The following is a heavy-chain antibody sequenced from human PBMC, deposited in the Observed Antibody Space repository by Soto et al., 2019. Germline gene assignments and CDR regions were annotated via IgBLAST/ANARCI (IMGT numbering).Heavy chain of an antibody. J-gene: IGHJ5*02. V-gene: IGHV4-34*01. Sequence: SSXTMDLACTVTGDSINGYLYSWIQQPPGKGLEWIGKINHSGSINYSPSLKSRVTITGDTSKNQFSLKLSSVTAAETAMYYCARGAFCSRSNCYGGFEPWGQGTPVNVSS. D-gene: IGHD2-2*01. CDR1: GDSINGYL. CDR2: INHSGSI. CDR3: ARGAFCSRSNCYGGFEP.